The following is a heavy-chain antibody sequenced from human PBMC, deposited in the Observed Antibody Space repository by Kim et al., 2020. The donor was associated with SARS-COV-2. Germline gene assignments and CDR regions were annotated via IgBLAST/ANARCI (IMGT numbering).Heavy chain of an antibody. J-gene: IGHJ4*02. Sequence: GGSLRLSCAASGFTFSNAWMSWVRQAPGKGLEWVGRIKSKTDGGTTDYAAPVKGRFTISRDDSKNTLYLQMNSLKTEDTAVYYCTTDIPEGRLQDYWGQGTLVTVSS. CDR1: GFTFSNAW. CDR2: IKSKTDGGTT. V-gene: IGHV3-15*01. D-gene: IGHD4-4*01. CDR3: TTDIPEGRLQDY.